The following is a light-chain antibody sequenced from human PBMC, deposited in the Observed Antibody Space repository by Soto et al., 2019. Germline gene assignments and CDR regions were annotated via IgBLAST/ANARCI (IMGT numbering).Light chain of an antibody. J-gene: IGKJ1*01. CDR1: DNVFSS. CDR3: QYYTLYSGP. V-gene: IGKV1-5*01. CDR2: GAS. Sequence: DLQVTQSPSSVSASVLGSVTISCVCRDNVFSSLAWYHQKPGRAPKLLIYGASNLQSGVPARFRGSGSGSDFTLTISSLQPDDIGIYYCQYYTLYSGPFGQGTKVDIK.